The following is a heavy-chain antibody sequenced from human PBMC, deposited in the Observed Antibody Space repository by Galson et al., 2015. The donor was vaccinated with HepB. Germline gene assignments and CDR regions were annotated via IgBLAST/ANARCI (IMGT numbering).Heavy chain of an antibody. CDR1: GGSISSGGYS. J-gene: IGHJ3*02. D-gene: IGHD3-10*01. CDR3: ARGRITMVRRDAFDI. Sequence: TLSLTCAVSGGSISSGGYSWSWIRQPPGKGLEWIGYIYYSGSTYYNPSLKSRVTISVDTSKNQFSLKLSSVTAADTAVYYCARGRITMVRRDAFDIWGQGTMVTVSS. V-gene: IGHV4-30-4*07. CDR2: IYYSGST.